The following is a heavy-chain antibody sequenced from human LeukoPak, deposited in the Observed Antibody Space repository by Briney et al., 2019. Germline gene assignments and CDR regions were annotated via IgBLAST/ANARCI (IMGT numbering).Heavy chain of an antibody. D-gene: IGHD4-17*01. J-gene: IGHJ4*02. CDR2: IRSDGNSK. CDR1: GFTFRSFG. CDR3: AKWSGDYPSYYLDY. Sequence: AGRSLRLSCAASGFTFRSFGLHWVRQAPGKGLEWVALIRSDGNSKNYADSVKGRFTISRDTSKNTVYLQMNNLRAEDTALHSCAKWSGDYPSYYLDYWGQGTLVTVSS. V-gene: IGHV3-33*06.